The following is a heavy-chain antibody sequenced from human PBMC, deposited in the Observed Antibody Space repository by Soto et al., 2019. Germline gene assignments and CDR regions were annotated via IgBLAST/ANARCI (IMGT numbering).Heavy chain of an antibody. CDR2: INHSGST. V-gene: IGHV4-34*01. J-gene: IGHJ6*03. Sequence: SETLSLTCAVYGGSFSGYYLSWIRQPPGKGLEWIGEINHSGSTNYNPSLKSRVTISVDTSKNQFSLKLSSVTAADTAVYYCARRDYYYYMDVWGKGTTVTVSS. CDR1: GGSFSGYY. CDR3: ARRDYYYYMDV.